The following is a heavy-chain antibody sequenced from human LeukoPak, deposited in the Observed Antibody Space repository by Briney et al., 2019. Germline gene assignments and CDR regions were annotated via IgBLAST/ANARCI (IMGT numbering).Heavy chain of an antibody. V-gene: IGHV4-39*01. CDR2: IRYGGNT. Sequence: PSETLSLTCTVSGGSITTSDFFWGWIRQPPGKDLEWIGSIRYGGNTLYNPSLKSRLTIAIDTSKNQFSLKLSPVTAADTAVYYCARIGMTTVTHFDYWGQGTLVTVSS. J-gene: IGHJ4*02. CDR1: GGSITTSDFF. CDR3: ARIGMTTVTHFDY. D-gene: IGHD4-17*01.